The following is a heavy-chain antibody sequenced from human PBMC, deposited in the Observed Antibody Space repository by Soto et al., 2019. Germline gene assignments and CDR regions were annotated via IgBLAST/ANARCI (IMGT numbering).Heavy chain of an antibody. V-gene: IGHV1-18*04. Sequence: QVQLVQSGAEVKKSGASVRVSCEASGYTFTDNGITWVRQAPGQGLEWMGWVNAYNGDTNYAQNLQGRVTMTTDTSTSTAYMERRRLRSDDTAVYYCARDRGGRDGYNYFDYCGQGTLVTVSS. CDR2: VNAYNGDT. J-gene: IGHJ4*02. D-gene: IGHD5-12*01. CDR3: ARDRGGRDGYNYFDY. CDR1: GYTFTDNG.